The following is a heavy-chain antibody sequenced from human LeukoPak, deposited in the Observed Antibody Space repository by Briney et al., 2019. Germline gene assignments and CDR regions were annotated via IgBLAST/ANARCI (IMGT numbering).Heavy chain of an antibody. V-gene: IGHV1-8*02. CDR2: MNLNSGNT. CDR3: ARFGRARNWFDP. CDR1: GYTVTRSG. D-gene: IGHD3-10*01. J-gene: IGHJ5*02. Sequence: ASLKVCCKPSGYTVTRSGISWGREATGHGREGRGWMNLNSGNTGYAQNFQCRVTMTRNTSISTAYMELSSLRSEDTAVYYCARFGRARNWFDPWGQGTLVTVSS.